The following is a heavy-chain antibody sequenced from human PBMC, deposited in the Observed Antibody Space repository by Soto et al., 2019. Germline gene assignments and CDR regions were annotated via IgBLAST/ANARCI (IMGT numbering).Heavy chain of an antibody. J-gene: IGHJ5*02. Sequence: GGSLRLSCAASGFTFSDYYMSWIRQAPGKGLEWVSYISSSGSSIYYADSVKGRFAISRDNAKNSLYLQMSSLRAEDTAIYYCAREMRLFWLDPWGQGTLVTVSS. CDR1: GFTFSDYY. CDR3: AREMRLFWLDP. V-gene: IGHV3-11*01. CDR2: ISSSGSSI.